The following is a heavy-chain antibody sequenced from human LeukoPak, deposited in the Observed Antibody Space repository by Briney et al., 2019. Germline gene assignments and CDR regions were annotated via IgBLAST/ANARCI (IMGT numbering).Heavy chain of an antibody. V-gene: IGHV5-51*01. Sequence: GEYLKISCKGSGYTFINYWIAWVRQMPGKGLEWMGIIYPGDSDTRYSPSFQGQVTISADKSINTAYLQWSSLKASDTAMYYCARSIVGASSAFDIWGQGTMVTVSS. J-gene: IGHJ3*02. CDR3: ARSIVGASSAFDI. CDR1: GYTFINYW. CDR2: IYPGDSDT. D-gene: IGHD1-26*01.